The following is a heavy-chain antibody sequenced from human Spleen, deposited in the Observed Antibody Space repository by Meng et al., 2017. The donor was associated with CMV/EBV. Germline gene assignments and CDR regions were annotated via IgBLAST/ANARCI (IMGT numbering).Heavy chain of an antibody. Sequence: ADSKVTLSDYYMSWIRQAPGKGLEWVSYISSGGFTIYYADSVKGRFTISRDNAKNSVYLQMNSLRAEDTAVYYCASNGGLAGRLLYYWGRGTLVTVSS. CDR2: ISSGGFTI. V-gene: IGHV3-11*04. CDR1: KVTLSDYY. D-gene: IGHD2-15*01. J-gene: IGHJ4*02. CDR3: ASNGGLAGRLLYY.